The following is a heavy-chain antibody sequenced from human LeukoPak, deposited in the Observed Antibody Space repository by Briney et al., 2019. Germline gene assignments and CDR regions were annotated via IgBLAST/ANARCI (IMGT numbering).Heavy chain of an antibody. CDR1: GGSISSYY. Sequence: PSETLSLTCTVSGGSISSYYWSWIRQPPGKGLEWIGYIYYSGSTNYNPSLKSRVTISVDTPKNQFSLKLSSVTAADTAMYYCARGEEVANSFDYWGQGTLVIVSS. D-gene: IGHD5-12*01. CDR3: ARGEEVANSFDY. CDR2: IYYSGST. V-gene: IGHV4-59*01. J-gene: IGHJ4*02.